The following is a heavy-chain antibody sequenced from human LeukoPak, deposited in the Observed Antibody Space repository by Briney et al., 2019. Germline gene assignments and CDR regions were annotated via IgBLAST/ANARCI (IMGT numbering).Heavy chain of an antibody. D-gene: IGHD3-10*01. V-gene: IGHV4-39*07. CDR1: GGSISSGSYY. Sequence: SETLSLTCTVSGGSISSGSYYWGWIRQPPGKGLEWIGSIYYSGSTYYNPSLKSRVTISVDTSKNQFSLKLSSVTAADTAEYYCARSGSERILWFGELFPNWFDPWGQGTLVTVSS. J-gene: IGHJ5*02. CDR3: ARSGSERILWFGELFPNWFDP. CDR2: IYYSGST.